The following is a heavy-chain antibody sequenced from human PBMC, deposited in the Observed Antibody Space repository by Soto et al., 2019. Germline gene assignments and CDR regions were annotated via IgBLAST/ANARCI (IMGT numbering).Heavy chain of an antibody. CDR2: IYSGGST. CDR3: ARDHWAADY. CDR1: GFTVSTKY. V-gene: IGHV3-66*01. D-gene: IGHD3-16*01. Sequence: EVQLVESGGGLVQPGGSLRLSCAASGFTVSTKYMSWVRQAPGKGLEWVSVIYSGGSTFYADSVRGRFTISRDNSKTTANLQMNSLRAEDTVVYYCARDHWAADYWGQGTLATVSS. J-gene: IGHJ4*02.